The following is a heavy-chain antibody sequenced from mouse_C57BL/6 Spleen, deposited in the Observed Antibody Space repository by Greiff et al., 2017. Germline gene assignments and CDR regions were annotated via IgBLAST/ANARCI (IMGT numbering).Heavy chain of an antibody. CDR3: TRYYYGSSYYAMDY. J-gene: IGHJ4*01. D-gene: IGHD1-1*01. Sequence: QVHVKQSGAELVRPGASVTLSCKASGYTFTDYEMHWVKQTPVHGLEWIGAIDPETGGTAYNQKFKGKAILTADKSSSTAYMELRSLTSEDSAVYYGTRYYYGSSYYAMDYWGQGTSVTVSS. CDR1: GYTFTDYE. CDR2: IDPETGGT. V-gene: IGHV1-15*01.